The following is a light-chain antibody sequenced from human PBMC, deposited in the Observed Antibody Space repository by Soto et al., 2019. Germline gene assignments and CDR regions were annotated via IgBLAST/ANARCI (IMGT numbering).Light chain of an antibody. CDR1: QSVDKY. Sequence: DIQMTQAPSSLSASVGDSVTITCRASQSVDKYLNWYQQKPGKAPKLLIYAASSLHSGVPSRFSGSGAGTGFTLTSTSLQREDFATYYCQQTYSTPGTFGQGTKVEIK. V-gene: IGKV1-39*01. J-gene: IGKJ1*01. CDR3: QQTYSTPGT. CDR2: AAS.